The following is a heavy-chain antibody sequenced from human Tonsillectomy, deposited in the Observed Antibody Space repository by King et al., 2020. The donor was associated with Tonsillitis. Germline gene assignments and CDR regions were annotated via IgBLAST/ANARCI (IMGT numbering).Heavy chain of an antibody. CDR3: ARRPLKFVPGTMVYFEY. V-gene: IGHV5-51*03. J-gene: IGHJ4*02. Sequence: VHLVESGAEVKKPGESLKISCKGSGYSFTNYWIALVRQMPGKGLEWMGIIYPGDSDTIYSPSFQGQVTISADKSISTAYLQWSSLKASATAMYYCARRPLKFVPGTMVYFEYWGQGTLVTVSS. CDR2: IYPGDSDT. CDR1: GYSFTNYW. D-gene: IGHD3-10*01.